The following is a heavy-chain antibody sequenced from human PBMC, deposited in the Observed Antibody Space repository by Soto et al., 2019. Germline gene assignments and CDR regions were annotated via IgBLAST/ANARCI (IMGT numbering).Heavy chain of an antibody. CDR2: VSTSGRST. CDR1: GFIFSEST. CDR3: VKQAHGLDGVAFDY. D-gene: IGHD2-15*01. V-gene: IGHV3-64D*06. J-gene: IGHJ4*02. Sequence: GGSLRLSCSASGFIFSESTIYWVRQVPGKGLEAISAVSTSGRSTYYADSVKDRFTISRDNSKNTLFLQMGSLRPEDTAIYYCVKQAHGLDGVAFDYWGQGTQVTVST.